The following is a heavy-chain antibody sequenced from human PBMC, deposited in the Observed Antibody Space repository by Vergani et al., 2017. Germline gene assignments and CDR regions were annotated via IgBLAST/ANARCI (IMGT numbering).Heavy chain of an antibody. V-gene: IGHV4-39*01. D-gene: IGHD6-19*01. CDR3: AGHSTVEWLVKLGWIDP. Sequence: QLQLQESGPGLVKPSATLSLTCSVSGASIRSSNYYWGWIRQPPGKGLDWIASIYYSGSTYYNPSLKSRVTISVATSKNQFSLKLSSVTAADTAVYFCAGHSTVEWLVKLGWIDPWGQGILVTVSS. CDR1: GASIRSSNYY. CDR2: IYYSGST. J-gene: IGHJ5*02.